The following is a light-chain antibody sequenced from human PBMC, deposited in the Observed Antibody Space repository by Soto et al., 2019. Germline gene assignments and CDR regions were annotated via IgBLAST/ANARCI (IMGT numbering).Light chain of an antibody. CDR2: DVS. J-gene: IGLJ1*01. CDR1: SSDVGGYNY. CDR3: CSYAGSYCHV. Sequence: QSVLTQPRSVSGSPGQSVTISCTGTSSDVGGYNYVSWYQEQPGKAPKLMIYDVSKRPSGVPDRFSGSKSGNTASLTISGLQAEDEADYSCCSYAGSYCHVFGNGTKVTVL. V-gene: IGLV2-11*01.